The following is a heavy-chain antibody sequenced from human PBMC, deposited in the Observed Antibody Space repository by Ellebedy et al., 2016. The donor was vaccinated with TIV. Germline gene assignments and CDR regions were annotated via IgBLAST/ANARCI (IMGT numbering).Heavy chain of an antibody. V-gene: IGHV3-74*01. CDR1: GFTFSSYW. CDR2: INSDGSST. CDR3: AKDRHRVRGAKFCD. D-gene: IGHD3-10*01. J-gene: IGHJ4*02. Sequence: GESLKISCAASGFTFSSYWMYWVRQAPGKGLVWVSRINSDGSSTSYADSVKGRFTISRDNAKNTLYLQMNSQRAEDTAVYYCAKDRHRVRGAKFCDWGQGTLGTVSS.